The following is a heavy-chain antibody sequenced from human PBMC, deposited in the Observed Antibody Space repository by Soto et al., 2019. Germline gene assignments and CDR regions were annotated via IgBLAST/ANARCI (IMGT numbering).Heavy chain of an antibody. J-gene: IGHJ4*02. CDR2: ISGSGGST. CDR3: AKDFYGYSSSLTDY. D-gene: IGHD6-13*01. Sequence: EVQLLESGGGLVQPGGSLRLSCAASGFTFSSYAMSWVRQAPGKGLEWGSAISGSGGSTYYADSVKGRFTISRDNSKNTLYLQMNSLRAEDTAVYYCAKDFYGYSSSLTDYWGQGTLVTVSS. CDR1: GFTFSSYA. V-gene: IGHV3-23*01.